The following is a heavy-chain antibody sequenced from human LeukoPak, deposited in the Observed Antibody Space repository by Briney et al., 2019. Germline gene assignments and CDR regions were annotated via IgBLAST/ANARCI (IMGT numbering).Heavy chain of an antibody. CDR3: ARDPVPADSGWYLHFDY. CDR2: INPSGGST. Sequence: ASVKVSCKASGYTFTSYYMHWVRQAPGQGLEWMGIINPSGGSTNYAQKFQGRVTMTRDTSTSTVYMELSSLRSEDTAVYYCARDPVPADSGWYLHFDYWGQGTLVTVSS. D-gene: IGHD6-19*01. CDR1: GYTFTSYY. J-gene: IGHJ4*02. V-gene: IGHV1-46*01.